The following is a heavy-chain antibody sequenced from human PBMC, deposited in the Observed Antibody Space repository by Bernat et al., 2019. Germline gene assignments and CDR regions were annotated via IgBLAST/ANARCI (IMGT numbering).Heavy chain of an antibody. CDR3: AKISVGISWYFDL. CDR2: IRYDGSNK. V-gene: IGHV3-30*02. Sequence: QVQLVESGGGVVQPGGSLRLSCAASGFTFSSYGMHWVRQAPGKGLEWVAFIRYDGSNKYYADSVKGRFTISRDNSKNTLYPQMNSLRAEDTAVYYCAKISVGISWYFDLWGRGTLVTVSS. J-gene: IGHJ2*01. CDR1: GFTFSSYG. D-gene: IGHD5/OR15-5a*01.